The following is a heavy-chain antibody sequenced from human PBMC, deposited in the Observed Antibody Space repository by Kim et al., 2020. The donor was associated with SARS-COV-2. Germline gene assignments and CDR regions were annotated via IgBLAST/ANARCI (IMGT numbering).Heavy chain of an antibody. CDR3: ARGSIAARPNAFDI. J-gene: IGHJ3*02. D-gene: IGHD6-6*01. Sequence: AQKFQGRVTITADKSTSTAYMELSSLRSEDTAVYYCARGSIAARPNAFDIWGQGTMVTVSS. V-gene: IGHV1-69*04.